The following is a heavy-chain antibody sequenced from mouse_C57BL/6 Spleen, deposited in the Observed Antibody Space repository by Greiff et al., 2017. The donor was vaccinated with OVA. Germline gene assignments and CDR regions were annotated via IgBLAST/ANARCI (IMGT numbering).Heavy chain of an antibody. CDR1: GYTFTSYW. J-gene: IGHJ2*01. CDR3: ARTSGYDYFDY. D-gene: IGHD3-2*02. CDR2: IDPSDSYT. Sequence: QVQLQQPGAELVRPGTSVKLSCKASGYTFTSYWMHWVKQRPGQGLEWIGVIDPSDSYTNYNQKFKGKATLTVDTSSSTAYMQLSSLTSEDSAVYYCARTSGYDYFDYWGRGTTLTVSS. V-gene: IGHV1-59*01.